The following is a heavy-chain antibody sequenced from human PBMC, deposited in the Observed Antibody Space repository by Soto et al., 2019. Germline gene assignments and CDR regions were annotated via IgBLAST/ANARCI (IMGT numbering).Heavy chain of an antibody. CDR1: GEAVGSGQSY. D-gene: IGHD3-3*01. Sequence: QVQLQESGPGLVKPSETLSLICFVSGEAVGSGQSYWNWIRQAPGKGLEWIGHTFVTGATKYSASLTSRVTMSVDTSNSQISLNLASVTAADSATYVCARGRADSAWSSLGRRMDVWGQGTTVTVAS. V-gene: IGHV4-61*01. J-gene: IGHJ6*02. CDR3: ARGRADSAWSSLGRRMDV. CDR2: TFVTGAT.